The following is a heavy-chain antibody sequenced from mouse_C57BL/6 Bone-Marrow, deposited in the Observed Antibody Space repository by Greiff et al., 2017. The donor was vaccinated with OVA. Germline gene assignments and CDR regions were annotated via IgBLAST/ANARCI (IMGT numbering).Heavy chain of an antibody. D-gene: IGHD1-1*01. J-gene: IGHJ4*01. Sequence: VKLMESGAELVRPGASVKLSCKASGYTFTDYYINWVKQRPGQGLEWIARIYPGSGNTYYNEKFKGKATLTAEKSSSTAYMQLSSLTSEDSAVYFCARWYYGNYVMDYWGQGTSVTVSS. V-gene: IGHV1-76*01. CDR1: GYTFTDYY. CDR3: ARWYYGNYVMDY. CDR2: IYPGSGNT.